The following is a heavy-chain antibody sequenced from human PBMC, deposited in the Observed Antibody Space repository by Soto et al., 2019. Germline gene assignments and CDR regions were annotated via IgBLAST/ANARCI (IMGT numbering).Heavy chain of an antibody. CDR2: IIPIFRTP. CDR3: ARDRDDYGSGNYYNRIDF. V-gene: IGHV1-69*01. CDR1: GGIFSTYA. Sequence: QVQLVKSGAEVKKPGSSVKVSCKASGGIFSTYAISWLRQAPGQGLECMGGIIPIFRTPNYAQRFQGRVTITADESTSSAYMELSRLRSEDTAVYYCARDRDDYGSGNYYNRIDFWGQGTLVTVSS. D-gene: IGHD3-10*01. J-gene: IGHJ4*02.